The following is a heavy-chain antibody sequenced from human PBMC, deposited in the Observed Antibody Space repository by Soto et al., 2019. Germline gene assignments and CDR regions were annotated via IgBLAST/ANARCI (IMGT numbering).Heavy chain of an antibody. CDR2: INTDNGYT. CDR1: GYTFTHYA. J-gene: IGHJ3*02. Sequence: ASVKVSCKSSGYTFTHYAMHWVRQAPGQGLEWLGWINTDNGYTAFSQKFQGRVSIAMDTSASTAYVELSSLTSEDTGVYYCARQGDSRILRDTFDIWGQGTLVTVSS. V-gene: IGHV1-3*04. D-gene: IGHD2-8*01. CDR3: ARQGDSRILRDTFDI.